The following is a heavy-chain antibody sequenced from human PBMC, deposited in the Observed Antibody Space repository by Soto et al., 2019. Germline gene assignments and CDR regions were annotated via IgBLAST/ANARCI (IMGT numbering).Heavy chain of an antibody. V-gene: IGHV2-70*13. CDR3: ARSLSVAASSGFDF. CDR1: GFSLNTGGIC. D-gene: IGHD2-15*01. CDR2: IDWADDK. J-gene: IGHJ4*02. Sequence: SGPTLVNPTETLTLTCTFSGFSLNTGGICVSWIGQPPGKALEWLGLIDWADDKDYRTSLKTRLTISKDSSKNQVVLTMTNMDPVDTATYYCARSLSVAASSGFDFWGQGILVTVSS.